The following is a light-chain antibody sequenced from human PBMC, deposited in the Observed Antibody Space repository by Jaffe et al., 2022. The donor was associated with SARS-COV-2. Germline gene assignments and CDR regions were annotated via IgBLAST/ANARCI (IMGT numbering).Light chain of an antibody. CDR2: AAS. Sequence: DIQMTQSPSSLSASVGDRVTITCRASQGIGNDLGWYQQKPGKAPKRLIYAASSLEGGIPSRFSGSGSGTEFTLTISSLQPEDFATYCCLQHHTYPNTFGQGTKLEIK. CDR3: LQHHTYPNT. V-gene: IGKV1-17*01. J-gene: IGKJ2*01. CDR1: QGIGND.